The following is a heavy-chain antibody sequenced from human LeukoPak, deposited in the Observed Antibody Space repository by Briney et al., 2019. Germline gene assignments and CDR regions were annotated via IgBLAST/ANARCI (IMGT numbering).Heavy chain of an antibody. J-gene: IGHJ4*02. CDR1: GGSISSYY. V-gene: IGHV4-59*08. CDR3: AKLSRGYSGYDPYRADY. CDR2: IYYSGST. Sequence: SETLSLTCTVSGGSISSYYWSWIRQPPRKGLEWIGYIYYSGSTNYNPSLKSRVTISVDTSKNQFSLKLSSVTAADTAVYYCAKLSRGYSGYDPYRADYWGQGTLVTVSS. D-gene: IGHD5-12*01.